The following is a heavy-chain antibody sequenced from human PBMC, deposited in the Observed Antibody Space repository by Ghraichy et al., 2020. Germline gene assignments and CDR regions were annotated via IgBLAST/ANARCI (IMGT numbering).Heavy chain of an antibody. CDR1: GGSISSSNW. CDR3: ARDPYGDYKSGAFDI. V-gene: IGHV4-4*02. D-gene: IGHD4-17*01. CDR2: IYHSGST. J-gene: IGHJ3*02. Sequence: SETLSLTCAVSGGSISSSNWWSWVRQPPGKGLEWIGEIYHSGSTNYNPSLKSRVTISVDKSKNQFSLKLSSVTAADTAVYYCARDPYGDYKSGAFDIWGQGTMVTVSS.